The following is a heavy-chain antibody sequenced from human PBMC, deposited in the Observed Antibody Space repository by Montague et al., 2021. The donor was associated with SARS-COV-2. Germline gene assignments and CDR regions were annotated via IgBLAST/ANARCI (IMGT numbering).Heavy chain of an antibody. Sequence: SETLSLTCAVYGGSFSGYYWSWIRQPPGKGREWIGEINHSGSTKYNPSLKSRVTISVDTSKNQFSLKLSSVTAADTAVYYCAGGELELHIRDYYYYGMDVWGQGTTVTVSS. D-gene: IGHD1-7*01. V-gene: IGHV4-34*01. CDR2: INHSGST. CDR3: AGGELELHIRDYYYYGMDV. CDR1: GGSFSGYY. J-gene: IGHJ6*02.